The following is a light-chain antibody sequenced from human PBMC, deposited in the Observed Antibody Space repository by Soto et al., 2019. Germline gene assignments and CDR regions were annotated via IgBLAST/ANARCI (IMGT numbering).Light chain of an antibody. J-gene: IGKJ1*01. CDR2: GAV. V-gene: IGKV1-39*01. CDR3: QQGFRSPPT. CDR1: ESIHTI. Sequence: DIQMTESPSSLSASVGDRVTLTCRASESIHTILNWYQQKPGQHPNLLIYGAVTLQTGVPSRFTVSGSGTEFTLTISSVQPDDFAVYYCQQGFRSPPTFGQGTQVDI.